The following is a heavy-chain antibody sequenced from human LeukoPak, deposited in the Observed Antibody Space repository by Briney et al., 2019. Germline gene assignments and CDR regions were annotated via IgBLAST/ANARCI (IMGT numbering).Heavy chain of an antibody. CDR1: GFTFSSHW. CDR2: IDNDGSHT. CDR3: VRDRPHNWFDP. J-gene: IGHJ5*02. Sequence: GGFLRLSCAASGFTFSSHWMHWVRQAPGKGLVWVSRIDNDGSHTNYADSVKGRFTISRDNAKNMLWLQMNSLRVEDTAVYYCVRDRPHNWFDPWGQGILVTVSS. V-gene: IGHV3-74*01.